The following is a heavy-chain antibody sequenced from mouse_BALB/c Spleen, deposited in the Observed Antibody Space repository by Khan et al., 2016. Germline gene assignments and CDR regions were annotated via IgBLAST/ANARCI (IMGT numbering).Heavy chain of an antibody. CDR2: INTYSGES. J-gene: IGHJ1*01. D-gene: IGHD1-1*01. CDR1: GYTFTNYG. CDR3: ARYRYYYGSSRYFDV. Sequence: QIQLVQSGPELKKPGKTVKISCKASGYTFTNYGMNWVKQAPGKGLKWLGWINTYSGESTYADDFKGRFAFSLETSAHTAYLQINNLKNEDTATYFGARYRYYYGSSRYFDVWGAGTTVTVSS. V-gene: IGHV9-3-1*01.